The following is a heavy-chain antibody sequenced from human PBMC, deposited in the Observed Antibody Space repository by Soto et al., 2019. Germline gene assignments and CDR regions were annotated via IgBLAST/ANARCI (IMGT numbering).Heavy chain of an antibody. CDR1: GGTFSSYA. CDR2: IIPIFGTA. Sequence: SVKVSCKASGGTFSSYAISWVRQAPGQGLEWMGGIIPIFGTANYAQKFQGRVTITADESTSTAYMELSSLRSEDTAVYYCARKSRTSGYKRGHYGMDVWGQGTTVTVSS. V-gene: IGHV1-69*13. CDR3: ARKSRTSGYKRGHYGMDV. J-gene: IGHJ6*02. D-gene: IGHD3-3*01.